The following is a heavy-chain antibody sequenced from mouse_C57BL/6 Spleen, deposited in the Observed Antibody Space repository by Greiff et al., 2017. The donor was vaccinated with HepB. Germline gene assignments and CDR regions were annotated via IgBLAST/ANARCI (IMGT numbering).Heavy chain of an antibody. D-gene: IGHD4-1*01. CDR1: GFTFSSYA. V-gene: IGHV5-9-1*02. CDR3: TSNWPYWYFDV. Sequence: EVKLVESGEGLVKPGGSLKLSCAASGFTFSSYAMSWVRQSPEKRLEWVAYISTGGDYIYYADSVKGRFTISRDNARNTLYLQMSSLKSEDTAMYYCTSNWPYWYFDVWGTGTTVTVSS. CDR2: ISTGGDYI. J-gene: IGHJ1*03.